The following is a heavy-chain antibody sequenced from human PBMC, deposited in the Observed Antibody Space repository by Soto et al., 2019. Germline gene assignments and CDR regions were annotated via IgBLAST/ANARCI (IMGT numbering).Heavy chain of an antibody. CDR2: LNWRGDNI. CDR3: EKARYDLRWYEAALDY. Sequence: GGFLRLSCTASGFSFDRYAMHWVRHVPGKGVEGVAGLNWRGDNIAYADSVKGRFTISRDKVKNSVFLQMNSLRPEDTGLYYCEKARYDLRWYEAALDYWGHGT. CDR1: GFSFDRYA. J-gene: IGHJ4*01. V-gene: IGHV3-9*01. D-gene: IGHD6-13*01.